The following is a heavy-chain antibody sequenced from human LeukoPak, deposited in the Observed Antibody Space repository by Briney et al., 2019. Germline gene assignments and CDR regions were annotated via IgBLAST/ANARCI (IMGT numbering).Heavy chain of an antibody. V-gene: IGHV3-11*01. CDR2: ISTSAGTI. CDR3: ARDAIDSSGFDFDY. D-gene: IGHD3-22*01. CDR1: GFTFSDYY. J-gene: IGHJ4*02. Sequence: GRSLRLSCAASGFTFSDYYMTWIRQAPGKGLEWISYISTSAGTIYYADSVKGRFTISRDNAKNSLYLQMNSLRAEDTAVYYCARDAIDSSGFDFDYWGQGTLVTVSS.